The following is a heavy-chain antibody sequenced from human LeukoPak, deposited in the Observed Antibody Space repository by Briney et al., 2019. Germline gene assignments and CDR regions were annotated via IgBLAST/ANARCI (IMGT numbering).Heavy chain of an antibody. Sequence: SETLSLTCAVYGGSFSGYYWSWIRQPPGKGLEWIGEINHSGSTSYNPSLKSRVTISVDTSKNQFSLKLSSVTAADTAVYYCARVQVGATQRLYYYYYYMDVWGKGTTVTVSS. CDR3: ARVQVGATQRLYYYYYYMDV. CDR2: INHSGST. J-gene: IGHJ6*03. CDR1: GGSFSGYY. V-gene: IGHV4-34*01. D-gene: IGHD1-26*01.